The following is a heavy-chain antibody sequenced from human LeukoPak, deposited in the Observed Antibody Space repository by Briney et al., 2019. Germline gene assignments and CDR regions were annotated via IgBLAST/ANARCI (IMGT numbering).Heavy chain of an antibody. Sequence: SETLSLTCTVSGGSVSSGSYYWSWIRQPPGKGLEWIGYIYYSGSTNYNPSLKGRVTISVDTAKNQFSLKLSSVTAADTAVYYCARSYYYDSSGYYFDHDPWGQGTLVTVSS. CDR3: ARSYYYDSSGYYFDHDP. V-gene: IGHV4-61*01. CDR2: IYYSGST. D-gene: IGHD3-22*01. CDR1: GGSVSSGSYY. J-gene: IGHJ5*02.